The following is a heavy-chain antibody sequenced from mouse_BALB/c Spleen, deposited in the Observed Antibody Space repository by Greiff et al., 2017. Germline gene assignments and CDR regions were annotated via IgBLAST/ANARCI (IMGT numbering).Heavy chain of an antibody. V-gene: IGHV5-12-1*01. D-gene: IGHD2-2*01. CDR1: GFAFSSYD. Sequence: EVQLVESGGGLVKPGGSLKLSCAASGFAFSSYDMSWVRQTPEKRLEWVAYISSGGGSTYYPDTVKGRFTISRDNAKNTLYLQMSSLKSEDTAMYYCARHGLRRDYFDYWGQGTTLTVSS. CDR2: ISSGGGST. CDR3: ARHGLRRDYFDY. J-gene: IGHJ2*01.